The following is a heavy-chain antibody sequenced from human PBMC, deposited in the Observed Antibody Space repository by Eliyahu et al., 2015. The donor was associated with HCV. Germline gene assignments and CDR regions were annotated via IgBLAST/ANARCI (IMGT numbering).Heavy chain of an antibody. J-gene: IGHJ3*02. CDR3: ARDRDYFESGGHYDAYDM. CDR1: GFXFSDYW. D-gene: IGHD3-22*01. V-gene: IGHV3-7*05. CDR2: IKQDGSVT. Sequence: EVQLVESGGGLVQPGGSLRLSCAGSGFXFSDYWMIXXRQAPGKGLEWVANIKQDGSVTHYVDSVRGRFTISRDNAENSLFLQMNSLRAEDTAVYYCARDRDYFESGGHYDAYDMWGQGTLVTVSS.